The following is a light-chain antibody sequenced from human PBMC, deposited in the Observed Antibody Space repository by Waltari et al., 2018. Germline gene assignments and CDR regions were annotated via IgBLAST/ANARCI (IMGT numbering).Light chain of an antibody. CDR1: QSLLYDSHKMNY. CDR3: QQYYGIPLT. Sequence: DIVMTQSPDSLAVSLGERATINCKSNQSLLYDSHKMNYLAWYQNKPGQSPKLLIKWASTRESGVPDRISGSGSGTDFTLTIGSMQAEDVGVYYCQQYYGIPLTFGGGTKVEI. V-gene: IGKV4-1*01. J-gene: IGKJ4*01. CDR2: WAS.